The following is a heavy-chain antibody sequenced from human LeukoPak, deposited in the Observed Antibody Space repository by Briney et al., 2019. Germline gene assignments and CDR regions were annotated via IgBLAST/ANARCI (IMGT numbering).Heavy chain of an antibody. V-gene: IGHV3-23*01. CDR2: ISGSGDST. J-gene: IGHJ4*02. CDR1: GFTFSIYA. CDR3: AKDLSLTVAGTGGFDY. Sequence: GGSLRLSCAASGFTFSIYAMSWVRQPPGKGLEWVSAISGSGDSTYYADSVKGRFTISRDNSKNTLYLQMNSLRADDTAVYFCAKDLSLTVAGTGGFDYWGQGTLVTVSS. D-gene: IGHD6-19*01.